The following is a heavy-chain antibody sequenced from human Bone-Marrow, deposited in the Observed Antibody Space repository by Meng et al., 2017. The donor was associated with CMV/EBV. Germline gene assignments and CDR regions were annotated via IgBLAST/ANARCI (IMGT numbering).Heavy chain of an antibody. CDR1: GFTFSSYG. Sequence: GESLKISCAASGFTFSSYGMHWVRQAPGKGLEWVAFIRYDGSNKYYADSVKGRFTISRDNSKNTLYLQMNSLRAEDTAVYYCAKDLGKARGVWSYWGQGTLVTVSS. V-gene: IGHV3-30*02. CDR2: IRYDGSNK. CDR3: AKDLGKARGVWSY. J-gene: IGHJ4*02. D-gene: IGHD3-10*01.